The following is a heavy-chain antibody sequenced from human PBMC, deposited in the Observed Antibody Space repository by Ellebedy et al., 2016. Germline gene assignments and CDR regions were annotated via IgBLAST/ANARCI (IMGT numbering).Heavy chain of an antibody. CDR1: GGSFSDYY. CDR3: ATHGVDSGYDFGY. V-gene: IGHV4-34*01. J-gene: IGHJ4*02. Sequence: SETLSLTXAVYGGSFSDYYWSWIRQPPGKGLEWIGEFTHDGRTNYNPSLKSRVTISVDTSMRQFSLKVSSVTAADTAVYYCATHGVDSGYDFGYWGQGILVTVSS. CDR2: FTHDGRT. D-gene: IGHD5-12*01.